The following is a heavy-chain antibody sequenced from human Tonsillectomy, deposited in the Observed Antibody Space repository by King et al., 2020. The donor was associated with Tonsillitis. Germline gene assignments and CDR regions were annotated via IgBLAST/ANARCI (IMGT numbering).Heavy chain of an antibody. V-gene: IGHV3-53*04. J-gene: IGHJ6*04. CDR1: GLTVSSNY. Sequence: VQLVESGGGLVQPGGFLRLSCAASGLTVSSNYMSWVRQAPGKGLEWVSVIYSSGRTYYADSVKGRFTISRHNSNNTLYLQMNSLRVDDTGVYYCARTINGVVPAAMWDVWGKGTTVTVSS. CDR3: ARTINGVVPAAMWDV. D-gene: IGHD2-2*01. CDR2: IYSSGRT.